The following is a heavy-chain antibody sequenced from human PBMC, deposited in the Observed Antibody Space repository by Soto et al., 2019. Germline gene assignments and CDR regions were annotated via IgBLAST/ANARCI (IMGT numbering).Heavy chain of an antibody. CDR2: IYHSGST. V-gene: IGHV4-4*02. J-gene: IGHJ3*02. CDR3: ASRRGHYDVLTGSAFDI. Sequence: QVQLQESGPGLVKPSGTLSLTCAVSGGSISSSNWWTWVRQTSGKGLELIGEIYHSGSTNYNPSLKSRVTMSLDKSKHQFSLRLSSVTAADTAVYYCASRRGHYDVLTGSAFDIWGQGTMVTVSS. D-gene: IGHD3-9*01. CDR1: GGSISSSNW.